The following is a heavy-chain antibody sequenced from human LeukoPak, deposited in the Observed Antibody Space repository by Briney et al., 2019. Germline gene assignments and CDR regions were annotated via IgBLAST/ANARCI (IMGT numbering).Heavy chain of an antibody. CDR2: IWYDASNK. D-gene: IGHD3-10*01. V-gene: IGHV3-33*01. J-gene: IGHJ4*02. CDR1: GFTFSSYD. Sequence: PGRSLRLSCAASGFTFSSYDMHWVRQAPGKGLEWVAVIWYDASNKYYADSVKGRFTISRDKSKNTLYLQMNSLRAEDTAVYYCAAYGSGSYNPPFDYWGQGTLVTVSS. CDR3: AAYGSGSYNPPFDY.